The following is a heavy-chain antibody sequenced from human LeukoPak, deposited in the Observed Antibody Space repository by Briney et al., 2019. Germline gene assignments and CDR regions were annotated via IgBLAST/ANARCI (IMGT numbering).Heavy chain of an antibody. Sequence: PGGSLRLSCAASGCTFSSHWMSWVRQAPGKGLEWVANIKKDGSEKYYVDAVKGRFTIPRDNAKTSLYLQMNSLRAEDTAVYYCARDLSGIAGYTYGRGIDYWGQGTLVTVSS. CDR1: GCTFSSHW. CDR3: ARDLSGIAGYTYGRGIDY. D-gene: IGHD5-18*01. CDR2: IKKDGSEK. V-gene: IGHV3-7*01. J-gene: IGHJ4*02.